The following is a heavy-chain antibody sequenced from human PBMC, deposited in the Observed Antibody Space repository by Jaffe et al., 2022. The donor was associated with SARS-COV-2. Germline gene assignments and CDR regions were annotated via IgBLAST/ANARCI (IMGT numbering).Heavy chain of an antibody. Sequence: EVQLLESGGGLVQPGGSLRLSCAASGFTFSSYAMSWVRQAPGKGLEWVSAISGSGGSTYYADSVKGRFTISRDNSKNTLYLQMNSLRAEDTAVYYCAKDRFYDSTPPGGFDYWGQGTLVTVSS. CDR2: ISGSGGST. J-gene: IGHJ4*02. V-gene: IGHV3-23*01. D-gene: IGHD3-22*01. CDR3: AKDRFYDSTPPGGFDY. CDR1: GFTFSSYA.